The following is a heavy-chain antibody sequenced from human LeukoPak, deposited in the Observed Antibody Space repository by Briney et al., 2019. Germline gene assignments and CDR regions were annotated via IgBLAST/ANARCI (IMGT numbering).Heavy chain of an antibody. CDR3: ARYDVGWYYFDY. CDR1: GGSISSSNW. CDR2: IYHSGST. J-gene: IGHJ4*02. Sequence: PSETLSLTCVVSGGSISSSNWWSWVRQPPEKGLEWIGEIYHSGSTNYNPSLKSRVTISVDKSKNQFSLELSSVTAADTAVYYCARYDVGWYYFDYWGQGTLVTVSS. V-gene: IGHV4-4*02. D-gene: IGHD6-19*01.